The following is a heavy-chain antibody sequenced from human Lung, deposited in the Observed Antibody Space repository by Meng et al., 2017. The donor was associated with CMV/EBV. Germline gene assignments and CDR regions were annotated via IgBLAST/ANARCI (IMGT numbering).Heavy chain of an antibody. CDR1: GFTFADYA. V-gene: IGHV3-49*04. CDR2: IRTKGYGATT. J-gene: IGHJ4*03. CDR3: TGDIVLMVGAVDS. D-gene: IGHD2-8*01. Sequence: SLKISCTTSGFTFADYAVHWVRQAPGKGLEWVGFIRTKGYGATTDYAASVKGRFTISRDDSKSVAYLQMNSLKTEDTAVYYCTGDIVLMVGAVDSWGQGTLVTVSS.